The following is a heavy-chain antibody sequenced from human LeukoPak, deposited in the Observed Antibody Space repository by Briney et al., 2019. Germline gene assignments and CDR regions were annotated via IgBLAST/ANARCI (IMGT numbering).Heavy chain of an antibody. V-gene: IGHV3-30*14. CDR1: GFTFSSYA. CDR2: ISYDGSNK. J-gene: IGHJ4*02. CDR3: AREVTKEDYFDY. D-gene: IGHD3-3*01. Sequence: GGSLRLSCAASGFTFSSYAMHWVRQAPGKGLEWVAVISYDGSNKYYADSVKGRFTISRDNSKNTLYLQMNSLRAEDTAVYYCAREVTKEDYFDYWGQGTLVTVSS.